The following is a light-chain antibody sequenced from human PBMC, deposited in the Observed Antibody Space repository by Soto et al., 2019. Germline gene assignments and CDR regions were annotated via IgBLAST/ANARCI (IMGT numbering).Light chain of an antibody. J-gene: IGKJ5*01. CDR3: QHRSNWPPEIT. V-gene: IGKV3D-20*02. Sequence: ETVLTQSPGTLSLSPGERATLSCRASQSVSSSSLAWYQQRPGQAPRLLIYGASSRATGIPDRFSGSGSGTDFTLTISSLEPEDFAVYYCQHRSNWPPEITFGQGTRLEIK. CDR1: QSVSSSS. CDR2: GAS.